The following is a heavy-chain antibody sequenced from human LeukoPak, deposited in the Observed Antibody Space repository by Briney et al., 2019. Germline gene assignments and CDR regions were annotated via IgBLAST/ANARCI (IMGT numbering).Heavy chain of an antibody. J-gene: IGHJ6*02. Sequence: PGGSLRLSCAASGFTFSSYSMNWVRQAPGKGLEWVSYISSSSSTIYYADSVKGRFTISRDNAKNSLYLQMNSLRAEDTAVYYCARETDLYYYGSGSSYYGMDVWGQGTTVTVSS. D-gene: IGHD3-10*01. CDR2: ISSSSSTI. CDR3: ARETDLYYYGSGSSYYGMDV. V-gene: IGHV3-48*04. CDR1: GFTFSSYS.